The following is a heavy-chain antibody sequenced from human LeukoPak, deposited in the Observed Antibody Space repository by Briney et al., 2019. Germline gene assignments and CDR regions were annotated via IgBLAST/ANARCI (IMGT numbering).Heavy chain of an antibody. D-gene: IGHD3-22*01. V-gene: IGHV3-30-3*01. CDR1: GFTFSSYA. J-gene: IGHJ3*02. CDR2: ISYDGSNK. CDR3: ARDQGYDSSGYLITDAFDI. Sequence: PGRSLRLSCAASGFTFSSYAMHWVRQAPGKGLEWVAVISYDGSNKYYADFVKGRFTISRDNSKNTLYLQMNSLRAEDTAVYYCARDQGYDSSGYLITDAFDIWGQGTMVTVSS.